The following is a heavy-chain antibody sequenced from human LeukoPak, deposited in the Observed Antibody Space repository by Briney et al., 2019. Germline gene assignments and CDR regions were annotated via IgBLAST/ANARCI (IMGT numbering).Heavy chain of an antibody. J-gene: IGHJ6*02. CDR3: ARPEGSSGYYDNLPYNYYYYGMDV. CDR1: GYTFTSYY. CDR2: INPSGGST. D-gene: IGHD3-22*01. Sequence: ASVKVSCKASGYTFTSYYMHWVRQAPGQGLEWMGIINPSGGSTSYAQKFQGRVTMTRDTSTSTVYMELSSLRSEDTAVYYCARPEGSSGYYDNLPYNYYYYGMDVWGQGTTVTVSS. V-gene: IGHV1-46*01.